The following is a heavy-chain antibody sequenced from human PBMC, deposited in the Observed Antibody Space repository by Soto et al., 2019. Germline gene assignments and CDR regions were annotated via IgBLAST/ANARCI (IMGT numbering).Heavy chain of an antibody. D-gene: IGHD6-6*01. Sequence: SETLSLTCTVSGGSISSSGYYWSWIRQHPGKGLEWIGYIYYSGSTHYIPSLKSRLTISVDTSKNHFALRLTSVTAADTAVYYCARASSSSDAFDIWGQGTMVTVSS. CDR1: GGSISSSGYY. J-gene: IGHJ3*02. CDR2: IYYSGST. V-gene: IGHV4-31*03. CDR3: ARASSSSDAFDI.